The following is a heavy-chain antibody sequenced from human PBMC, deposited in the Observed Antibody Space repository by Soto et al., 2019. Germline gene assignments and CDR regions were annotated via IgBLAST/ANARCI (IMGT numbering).Heavy chain of an antibody. J-gene: IGHJ5*02. CDR3: ARGFPLWFAP. CDR1: GYTFTSYA. Sequence: QVQLVQSGAEKKKPGASVKVSCKASGYTFTSYAIHWVRQAPGQRLEWMGWITAGNGNTKYSQKFQGRVTITRDTSASTAYLELNSVRAEATAVYYCARGFPLWFAPWGQGPLVTVSS. D-gene: IGHD3-3*01. CDR2: ITAGNGNT. V-gene: IGHV1-3*05.